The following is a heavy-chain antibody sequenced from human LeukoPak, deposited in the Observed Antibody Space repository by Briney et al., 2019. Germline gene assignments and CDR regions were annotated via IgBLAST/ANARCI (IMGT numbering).Heavy chain of an antibody. CDR2: INRSGST. V-gene: IGHV4-34*01. CDR1: GGYFSGYY. CDR3: ARGDSSSRPFDY. J-gene: IGHJ4*02. D-gene: IGHD6-13*01. Sequence: SETLSHTCAVYGGYFSGYYWSWIRQPPGKGLEWVGEINRSGSTNYNPSLKSPVTISVDTSKNQFSLKLSSVTAADTAVYYCARGDSSSRPFDYWGQGTLVTVSS.